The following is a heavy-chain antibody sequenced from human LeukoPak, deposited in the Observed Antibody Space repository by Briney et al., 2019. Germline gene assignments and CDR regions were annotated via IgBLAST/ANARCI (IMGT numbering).Heavy chain of an antibody. D-gene: IGHD3-10*01. V-gene: IGHV4-61*02. J-gene: IGHJ5*02. Sequence: SETLSLTCTVSGGSISSGSYYWSWIRQPAGKGLEWIGRIYTSGSTNYNPSLKSRVTISVDTSKNQFSLKLSSVTAADTAVYYCAREYGSGSEFDPWGQGTLVTVSS. CDR1: GGSISSGSYY. CDR2: IYTSGST. CDR3: AREYGSGSEFDP.